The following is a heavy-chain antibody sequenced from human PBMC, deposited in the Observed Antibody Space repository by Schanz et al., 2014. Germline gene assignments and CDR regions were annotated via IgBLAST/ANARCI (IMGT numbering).Heavy chain of an antibody. CDR3: ARSVWGDGDDY. CDR1: GDTFRSYT. J-gene: IGHJ4*02. V-gene: IGHV1-69*02. Sequence: QEQLVQSGAEVKKPGSSVKVSCKASGDTFRSYTINWVRHAPGQGLEWMGRIIPITGITNYAQKFQGRVTFTADKSTSTAYMELSSLRSEDTAVYYCARSVWGDGDDYWGQGTLVTVSS. D-gene: IGHD3-16*01. CDR2: IIPITGIT.